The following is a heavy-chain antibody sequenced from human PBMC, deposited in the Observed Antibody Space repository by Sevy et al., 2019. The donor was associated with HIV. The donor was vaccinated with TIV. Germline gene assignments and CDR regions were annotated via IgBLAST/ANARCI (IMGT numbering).Heavy chain of an antibody. J-gene: IGHJ4*02. CDR3: ARMSDYSLDNDY. Sequence: GGSLRLSCAASGFTVSSNYMSWVRQAPGKGLEWVSVIYSGGSTYYADSVKGRFTISRDNSKNTLYLQMNSLGAEDTAVYYCARMSDYSLDNDYWGQGTLVTVSS. V-gene: IGHV3-53*01. D-gene: IGHD1-26*01. CDR1: GFTVSSNY. CDR2: IYSGGST.